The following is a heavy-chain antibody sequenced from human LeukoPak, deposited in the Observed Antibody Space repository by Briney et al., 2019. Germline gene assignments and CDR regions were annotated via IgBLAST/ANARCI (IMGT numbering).Heavy chain of an antibody. J-gene: IGHJ4*02. Sequence: GESLKISFKGSGYSFTSYWIVWVRQMPGKGLEWMGIIYPGDSETRYSPSFQGQVTFSADKSITTAYLQWGSLKASDTAMYYCARSPNYYFGRSGYSAALDYWGQGTLVTVSS. V-gene: IGHV5-51*01. CDR1: GYSFTSYW. CDR3: ARSPNYYFGRSGYSAALDY. CDR2: IYPGDSET. D-gene: IGHD3-22*01.